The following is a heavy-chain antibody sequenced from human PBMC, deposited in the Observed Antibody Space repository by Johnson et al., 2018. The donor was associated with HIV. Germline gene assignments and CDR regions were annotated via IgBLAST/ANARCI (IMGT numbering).Heavy chain of an antibody. CDR2: IGTAGDT. Sequence: VQLVESGGALVQPGGSLRLSCAASGFTFRSYDMYWVRQGTGKGLEWVSAIGTAGDTYYAGSVKGRFTISRENAKNSLYLQMNSLRAGDTAVYYCARGMGYSYAGDVFDIWGQGTMVTVSS. D-gene: IGHD5-18*01. CDR3: ARGMGYSYAGDVFDI. J-gene: IGHJ3*02. V-gene: IGHV3-13*01. CDR1: GFTFRSYD.